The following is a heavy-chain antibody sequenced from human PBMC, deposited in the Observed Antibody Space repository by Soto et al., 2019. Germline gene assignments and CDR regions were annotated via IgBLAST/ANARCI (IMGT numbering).Heavy chain of an antibody. D-gene: IGHD2-2*01. V-gene: IGHV4-59*01. Sequence: QVQLQESGPGLVEPSETLSLPCTVSGGSIRSYYWSWIRQPPGKGLEWIGYIHYTGSTNYNPSLKSGVTISVHTSKNQFYRPLSSVTAADTAVYYWARGHLHCSSTSGYPVYRRICLPYYMVVWGKGTTVTVPS. J-gene: IGHJ6*03. CDR2: IHYTGST. CDR3: ARGHLHCSSTSGYPVYRRICLPYYMVV. CDR1: GGSIRSYY.